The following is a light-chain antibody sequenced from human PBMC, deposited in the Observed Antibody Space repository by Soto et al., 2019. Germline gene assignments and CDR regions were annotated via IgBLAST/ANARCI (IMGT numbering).Light chain of an antibody. V-gene: IGLV2-14*01. Sequence: QSVLPQPASVSGSPGQSITISCTGTSSDIGRYDYVSWHQQHPGKAPKLIIHGVTHRPSGVSIRFAGSKSANTASLTISGLQAEDEAYYFCSSYTTSSTYVFGSGTKVTVL. CDR3: SSYTTSSTYV. CDR2: GVT. J-gene: IGLJ1*01. CDR1: SSDIGRYDY.